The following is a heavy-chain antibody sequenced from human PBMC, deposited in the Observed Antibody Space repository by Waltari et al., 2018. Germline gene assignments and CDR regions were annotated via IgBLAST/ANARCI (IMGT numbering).Heavy chain of an antibody. CDR2: ILPSGGT. J-gene: IGHJ4*02. CDR1: SGSFSGFH. CDR3: ARGGDCGGDCVLGY. Sequence: QVQLQQWGAGLLKPSETLSLTCVIHSGSFSGFHWSSLRQPPGQGLEWIGEILPSGGTNYNPSLKSRVTMSVDTFKNQFSLKVVSVDAADTAVYYCARGGDCGGDCVLGYWGQGTLVTVSS. V-gene: IGHV4-34*01. D-gene: IGHD2-21*02.